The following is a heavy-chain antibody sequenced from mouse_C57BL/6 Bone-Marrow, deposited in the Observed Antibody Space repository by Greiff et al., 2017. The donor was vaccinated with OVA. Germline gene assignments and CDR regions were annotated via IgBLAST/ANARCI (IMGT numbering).Heavy chain of an antibody. CDR3: TRAGYYFDY. CDR2: IDPETGYT. V-gene: IGHV1-15*01. CDR1: GYTFTNYE. J-gene: IGHJ2*01. Sequence: VQLQQSGAELARPGASVTLSCKASGYTFTNYEMHWVKQTPVHGLEWIGSIDPETGYTAYNQKFKGKAILTADKSSSTAYMALRSLTSADSAVEYYTRAGYYFDYWGQGTTLTVSS.